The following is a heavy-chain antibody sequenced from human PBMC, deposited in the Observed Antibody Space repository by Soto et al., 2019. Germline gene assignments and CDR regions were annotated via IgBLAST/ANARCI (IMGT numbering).Heavy chain of an antibody. D-gene: IGHD5-18*01. Sequence: EVQLLESGGGLIQPGGSLRLSCAASGFTFSTYAVSWVRQAPGKGLEWVSGISGSSGRTYYADSVKGRFTISRDNSENMLYLQMNSLRAEDTAIYYCARDQGNNYATGLFDYWGQGTLVTVSS. CDR2: ISGSSGRT. CDR1: GFTFSTYA. V-gene: IGHV3-23*01. J-gene: IGHJ4*02. CDR3: ARDQGNNYATGLFDY.